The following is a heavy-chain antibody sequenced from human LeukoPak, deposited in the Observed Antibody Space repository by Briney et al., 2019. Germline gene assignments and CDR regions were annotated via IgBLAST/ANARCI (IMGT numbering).Heavy chain of an antibody. CDR2: ISSGGSIM. CDR3: ARLKLYGDYSLYHYGMDV. CDR1: GFTFSSYE. V-gene: IGHV3-48*03. J-gene: IGHJ6*02. D-gene: IGHD4-17*01. Sequence: GGSLRLSCAASGFTFSSYEMNWVRQAPGKGLEGVSYISSGGSIMYYADSVKGRFTISRDNAENSLYLQMNSLGAEDTAVYYCARLKLYGDYSLYHYGMDVWGQGTTVTVSS.